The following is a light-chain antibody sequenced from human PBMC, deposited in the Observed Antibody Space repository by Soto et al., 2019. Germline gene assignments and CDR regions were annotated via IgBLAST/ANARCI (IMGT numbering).Light chain of an antibody. J-gene: IGLJ1*01. Sequence: QSALTQPVSVSVSPGQPITISCTGTSSDVGGYNYVSWYQQHPGKAPKLMIYEVSNRPSGVSDRFSGSKSGNTASLTISGLQAEDEADYYCGSYTSSRIYVFGAGTKVTVL. CDR1: SSDVGGYNY. CDR3: GSYTSSRIYV. V-gene: IGLV2-14*01. CDR2: EVS.